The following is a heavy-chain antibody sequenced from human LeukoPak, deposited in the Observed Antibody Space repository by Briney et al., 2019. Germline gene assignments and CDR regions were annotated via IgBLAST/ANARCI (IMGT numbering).Heavy chain of an antibody. D-gene: IGHD3-10*01. CDR2: INPNSGGT. J-gene: IGHJ4*02. CDR3: ARDPLITMVRGVTTEYYFDY. Sequence: ASVTVSFKASGYTFTGYYMHWVRPAPGQGLEWKGWINPNSGGTNYAQKFQGRVTMTRDTSISTAYMELSRLRSDDTAVYYCARDPLITMVRGVTTEYYFDYWGQGTLVTVSS. V-gene: IGHV1-2*02. CDR1: GYTFTGYY.